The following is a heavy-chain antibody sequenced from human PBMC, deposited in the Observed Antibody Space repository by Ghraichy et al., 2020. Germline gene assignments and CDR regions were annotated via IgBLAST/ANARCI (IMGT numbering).Heavy chain of an antibody. D-gene: IGHD6-19*01. CDR1: GFTFSSYA. Sequence: GESLNISCAASGFTFSSYAMHWVRQAPGKGLEWVAVISYDGSNKYYADSVKGRFTISRDNSKNTLYLQMNSLRAEDTAVYYCARDQISGWYGRGFDYWGQGTLVTVSS. CDR3: ARDQISGWYGRGFDY. CDR2: ISYDGSNK. J-gene: IGHJ4*02. V-gene: IGHV3-30*04.